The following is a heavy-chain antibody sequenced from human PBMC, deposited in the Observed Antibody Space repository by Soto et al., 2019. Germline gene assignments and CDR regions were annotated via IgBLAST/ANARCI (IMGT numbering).Heavy chain of an antibody. V-gene: IGHV4-59*01. Sequence: LSLTCTVSGGSISSYYWSWIRQPPGKGLEWIGYIYYSGSTNYNPSLKSRVTISVDTSKNQFSLKLSSVTAADTAVYYCARVRYFWSGYPSLSDYCGQGTLVTVSS. CDR1: GGSISSYY. CDR3: ARVRYFWSGYPSLSDY. J-gene: IGHJ4*02. D-gene: IGHD3-3*01. CDR2: IYYSGST.